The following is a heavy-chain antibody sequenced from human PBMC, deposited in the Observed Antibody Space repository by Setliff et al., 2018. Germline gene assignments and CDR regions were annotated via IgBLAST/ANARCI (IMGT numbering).Heavy chain of an antibody. CDR2: TNSDESTT. CDR3: AGGRGWRFDD. CDR1: GFTFSNYW. D-gene: IGHD6-19*01. V-gene: IGHV3-74*01. Sequence: PGGSLRLSCAASGFTFSNYWMHWVRQAPGKGLVWVARTNSDESTTTYADSVKGRFTISRDNAKNTVYLQMNSLGGEDTAVYYCAGGRGWRFDDWGQGTLVTVSS. J-gene: IGHJ4*02.